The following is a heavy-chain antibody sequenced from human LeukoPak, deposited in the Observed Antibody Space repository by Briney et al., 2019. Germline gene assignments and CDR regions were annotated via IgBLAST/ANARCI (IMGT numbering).Heavy chain of an antibody. CDR2: INPSGGST. V-gene: IGHV1-46*01. Sequence: ASVKVSCKTSGYTFTSYYMHWVRQAPGQGLEWMGIINPSGGSTTYAQNFQGRLTTTSATSTGTVYMELSSLRSEDTAVYYCARSSAYYNEADIWGQGTMVTVSS. CDR3: ARSSAYYNEADI. CDR1: GYTFTSYY. J-gene: IGHJ3*02. D-gene: IGHD3-9*01.